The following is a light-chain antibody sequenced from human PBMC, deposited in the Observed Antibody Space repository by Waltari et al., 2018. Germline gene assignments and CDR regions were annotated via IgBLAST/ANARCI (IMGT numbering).Light chain of an antibody. CDR1: QSVRTN. J-gene: IGKJ2*03. V-gene: IGKV3-15*01. Sequence: EIVMTQSPVTLSVSPGERAALSCRSSQSVRTNLAWYQQRPGQTPRLLIYGASTRAAEIPARFSGSGSGTEFTLTISSLQPDDFGSYYCQYYYLYSRGFGQGTKVEIK. CDR2: GAS. CDR3: QYYYLYSRG.